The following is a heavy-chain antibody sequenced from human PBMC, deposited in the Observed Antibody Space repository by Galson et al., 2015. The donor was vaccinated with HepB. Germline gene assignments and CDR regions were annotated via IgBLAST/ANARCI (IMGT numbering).Heavy chain of an antibody. CDR1: GFTFSSYW. Sequence: SLRLSCAASGFTFSSYWMSWVRQAPGKGLEWVANIKQDGSEKYYVDSVKGRFTISRDNAKNSLYLQMNSLRAEDTAVYYCARDLFDYPYRPFDYWGQGTLVTVSS. V-gene: IGHV3-7*03. J-gene: IGHJ4*02. CDR2: IKQDGSEK. CDR3: ARDLFDYPYRPFDY. D-gene: IGHD3-9*01.